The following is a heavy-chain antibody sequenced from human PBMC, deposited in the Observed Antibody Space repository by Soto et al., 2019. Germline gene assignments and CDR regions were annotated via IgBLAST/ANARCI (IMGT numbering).Heavy chain of an antibody. CDR3: ARGYYDFWSGYADGMDV. Sequence: GASVKVSCKASGYTFTSYGISWVRQAPGQGLEWMGWISAYNGNTNYAQKLQGRVTMTTDTSTSTAYMELRSLRSDDTAVYYCARGYYDFWSGYADGMDVWGQGTTVTVSS. CDR2: ISAYNGNT. D-gene: IGHD3-3*01. CDR1: GYTFTSYG. V-gene: IGHV1-18*01. J-gene: IGHJ6*02.